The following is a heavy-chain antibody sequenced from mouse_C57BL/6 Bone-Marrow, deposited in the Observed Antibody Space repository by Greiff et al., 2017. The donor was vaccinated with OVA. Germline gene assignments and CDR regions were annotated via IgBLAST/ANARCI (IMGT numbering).Heavy chain of an antibody. Sequence: VQLKQSGPELVKPGASVKISCKASGSSFTGYYMHWVKQSHGNIFDWIGYIYPFNGVSSNNQKFKGKATLTVDMSSSTAYMELRSLTSEDSAVYYCARRLGPWFAYWGQGTLVTVSA. CDR2: IYPFNGVS. CDR3: ARRLGPWFAY. J-gene: IGHJ3*01. CDR1: GSSFTGYY. D-gene: IGHD3-2*02. V-gene: IGHV1-31*01.